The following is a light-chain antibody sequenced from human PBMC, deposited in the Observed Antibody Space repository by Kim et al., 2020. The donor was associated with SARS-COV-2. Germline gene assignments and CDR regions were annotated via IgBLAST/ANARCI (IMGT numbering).Light chain of an antibody. V-gene: IGLV3-1*01. CDR3: QAWDSSTGVV. CDR2: QDS. CDR1: KLGDKY. J-gene: IGLJ2*01. Sequence: SYELTQPPSVSVSPGQTASITCSGDKLGDKYACWYQQKPGQSPVLVIYQDSKRPSGIPERFSGSNSGNTATLTISGTQAMDEADYYCQAWDSSTGVVFGGGTQLTDL.